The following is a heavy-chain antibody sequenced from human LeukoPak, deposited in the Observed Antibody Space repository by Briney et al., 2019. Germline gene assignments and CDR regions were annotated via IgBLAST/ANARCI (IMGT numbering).Heavy chain of an antibody. CDR3: AREWKGYSSSWYPPPDYWFDP. Sequence: PSETLSLTCAVCGGSFSGYYWSWIRQPPGKGLEWIGEINHSGSTNYNPSLKSRVTISVDTSKNQFSLKLSSVTAADTAVYYCAREWKGYSSSWYPPPDYWFDPWGQGTLVTVSS. CDR2: INHSGST. J-gene: IGHJ5*02. V-gene: IGHV4-34*01. CDR1: GGSFSGYY. D-gene: IGHD6-13*01.